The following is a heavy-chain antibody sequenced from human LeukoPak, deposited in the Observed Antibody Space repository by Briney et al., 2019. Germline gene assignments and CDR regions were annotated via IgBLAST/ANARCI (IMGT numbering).Heavy chain of an antibody. CDR3: ATSIGVAVAFDF. D-gene: IGHD6-19*01. V-gene: IGHV3-30*03. Sequence: GRSLRLSCAASGFTFSSYGMHWVRQAPGKGLEWVAVISYDGSNKYYADSVKGRFTISRDNAKNSLYLQMNSLKAEDTAIYYCATSIGVAVAFDFWGQGTLVTVSS. J-gene: IGHJ4*02. CDR1: GFTFSSYG. CDR2: ISYDGSNK.